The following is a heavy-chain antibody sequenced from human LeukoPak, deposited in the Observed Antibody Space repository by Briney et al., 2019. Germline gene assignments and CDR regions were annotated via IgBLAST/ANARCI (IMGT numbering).Heavy chain of an antibody. V-gene: IGHV4-61*02. J-gene: IGHJ4*02. CDR1: GDSISSGSYY. D-gene: IGHD3-9*01. Sequence: SETLSLTCTVSGDSISSGSYYWSWIRQPAGKGLEWIGRIYTRGSTNYNPSLKSRVTISVDTSKNQFSLKLSSVTAADTAVYYCARAVGYFDWLPLFDYWGQGTLVTVSS. CDR3: ARAVGYFDWLPLFDY. CDR2: IYTRGST.